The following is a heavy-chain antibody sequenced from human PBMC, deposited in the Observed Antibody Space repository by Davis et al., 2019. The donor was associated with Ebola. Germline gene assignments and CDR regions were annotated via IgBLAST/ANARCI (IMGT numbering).Heavy chain of an antibody. Sequence: MPSETLSLTCTVSGDSISSRSYYWGRIRQTPGKGLEWIGSIYYSGSSDYNPSLKSRVTISVDTSRNQFSLTLKSVTAADTAVYYCARREVAVGPVDYWGQGTLVSVSS. V-gene: IGHV4-39*01. J-gene: IGHJ4*02. CDR3: ARREVAVGPVDY. D-gene: IGHD6-6*01. CDR2: IYYSGSS. CDR1: GDSISSRSYY.